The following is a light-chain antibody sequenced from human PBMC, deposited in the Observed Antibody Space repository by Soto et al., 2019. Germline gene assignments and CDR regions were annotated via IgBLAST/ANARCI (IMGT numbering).Light chain of an antibody. J-gene: IGLJ1*01. CDR3: QSYDSSLSGYV. CDR1: SSNIGAGYD. Sequence: QAVVTQPPSASGAPGQRVTISCTGSSSNIGAGYDVHWYQQLPGTAPTLLIYGNNNRPSGVPDRFSGSKSGTSASLAITGLQAEDEADYYCQSYDSSLSGYVFGTGTKLTVL. CDR2: GNN. V-gene: IGLV1-40*01.